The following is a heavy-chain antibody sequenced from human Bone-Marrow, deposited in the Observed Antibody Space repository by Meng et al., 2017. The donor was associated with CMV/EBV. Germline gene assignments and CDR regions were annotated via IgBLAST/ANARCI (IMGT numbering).Heavy chain of an antibody. J-gene: IGHJ6*02. V-gene: IGHV3-74*01. Sequence: GESLKISCEASGFTFSNYWMHWVRQAPGKGLVWVSRINSDGSSTSYADSVKGRFTISRDNAKNTLYLQMNSLRAEDTAVYYCAVRGAYYYYGIDAWGQGTLVTVSS. CDR3: AVRGAYYYYGIDA. D-gene: IGHD3-16*01. CDR1: GFTFSNYW. CDR2: INSDGSST.